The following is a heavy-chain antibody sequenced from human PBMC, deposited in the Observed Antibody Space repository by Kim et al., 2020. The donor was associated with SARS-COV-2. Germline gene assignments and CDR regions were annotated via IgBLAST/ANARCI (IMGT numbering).Heavy chain of an antibody. J-gene: IGHJ3*02. CDR2: T. CDR3: ARVSGYDAFDI. D-gene: IGHD5-18*01. Sequence: TNTNQSLKSRVTIAVDTSKNQFSLKRSSVTAADTAVYYCARVSGYDAFDIWGQGTMVTVSS. V-gene: IGHV4-34*01.